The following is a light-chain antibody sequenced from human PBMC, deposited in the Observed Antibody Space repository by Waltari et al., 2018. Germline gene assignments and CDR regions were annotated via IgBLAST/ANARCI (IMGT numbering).Light chain of an antibody. CDR2: GAS. V-gene: IGKV3-15*01. Sequence: EIVMTQSPATLSVSPGERATLSCRASQSFSSNLAWYQQKPGQALRLLIYGASTRATGIPGRFGGSGSGTEFTLTISRLQSEDFAVYYCQQYSNWPYTFGQGTKLEIK. CDR3: QQYSNWPYT. CDR1: QSFSSN. J-gene: IGKJ2*01.